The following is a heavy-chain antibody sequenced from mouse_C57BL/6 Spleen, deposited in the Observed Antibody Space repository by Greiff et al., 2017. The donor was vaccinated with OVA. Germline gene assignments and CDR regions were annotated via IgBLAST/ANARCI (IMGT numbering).Heavy chain of an antibody. Sequence: LQESGAELVRPGTSVKVSCKASGYAFTNYLIEWVKQRPGQGLEWIGVINPGSGGTNYNEKFKGKATLTADKSSSTAYMQLSSLTSEDSAVYFCARGGGYYGNYEGFAYWGQGTLVTVSA. CDR3: ARGGGYYGNYEGFAY. CDR2: INPGSGGT. CDR1: GYAFTNYL. D-gene: IGHD2-1*01. J-gene: IGHJ3*01. V-gene: IGHV1-54*01.